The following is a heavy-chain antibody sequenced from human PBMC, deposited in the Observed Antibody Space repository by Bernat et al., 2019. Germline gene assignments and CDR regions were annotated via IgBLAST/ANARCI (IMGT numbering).Heavy chain of an antibody. CDR2: IYYSGDT. V-gene: IGHV4-39*02. J-gene: IGHJ4*02. CDR3: GREVKTYLDLWGGYEGREIALYYFGY. CDR1: GASISSSSYY. D-gene: IGHD3-3*01. Sequence: QLQLQESGPGLVKPSETLSLTCTVSGASISSSSYYWGWIRQPPGKGLEWIGSIYYSGDTYYNPTLKSRFTTSVDTSKKQFSLKRNFGSAADTAVYYCGREVKTYLDLWGGYEGREIALYYFGYWGEGPWSPSPQ.